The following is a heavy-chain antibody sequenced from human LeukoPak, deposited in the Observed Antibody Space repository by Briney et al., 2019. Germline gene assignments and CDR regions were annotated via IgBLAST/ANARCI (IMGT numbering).Heavy chain of an antibody. V-gene: IGHV3-9*03. J-gene: IGHJ4*02. CDR3: AKDKFRRATSPYFDY. CDR1: GFTFDDYA. D-gene: IGHD3-10*01. CDR2: ISWNSGSI. Sequence: GGSLRLSCAASGFTFDDYAMHWVRQAPGKGLEWVSGISWNSGSIGYADSVKGRFTISRDNAKNSLYLQMNSLRAEDMALYYCAKDKFRRATSPYFDYWGQGTLVTVSS.